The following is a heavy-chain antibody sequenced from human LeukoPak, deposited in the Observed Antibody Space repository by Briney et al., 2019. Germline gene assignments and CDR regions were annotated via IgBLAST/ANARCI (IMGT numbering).Heavy chain of an antibody. CDR1: GGSISSYY. V-gene: IGHV4-59*08. J-gene: IGHJ4*02. CDR3: ASLPVRGYSYGYGY. CDR2: IYYSGST. Sequence: SETLSLTCTVSGGSISSYYWSWIRQPPGKGLEWIGYIYYSGSTNYNPSLKSRVTISVDTFKNQFSLKLSSVTAADTAVYYCASLPVRGYSYGYGYWGQGTLVTVSS. D-gene: IGHD5-18*01.